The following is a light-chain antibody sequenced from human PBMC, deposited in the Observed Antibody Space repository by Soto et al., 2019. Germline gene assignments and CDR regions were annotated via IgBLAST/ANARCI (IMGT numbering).Light chain of an antibody. CDR1: SSDVGGYSY. J-gene: IGLJ1*01. V-gene: IGLV2-8*01. Sequence: QSALTQPPSASGSLGQSVTISCTGTSSDVGGYSYVSWYQQHPGKAPKLMIYEVNRRPSGVPDRFSGSKSGDTASLTVSGLQSDDEADYYCSSYAGSNNYVFGTGTKVTVL. CDR2: EVN. CDR3: SSYAGSNNYV.